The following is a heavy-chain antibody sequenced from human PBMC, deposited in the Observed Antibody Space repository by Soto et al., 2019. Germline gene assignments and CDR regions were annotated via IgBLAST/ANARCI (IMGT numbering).Heavy chain of an antibody. D-gene: IGHD3-10*01. CDR1: GFTFSDHY. V-gene: IGHV3-72*01. CDR3: VRVRGGGTYHFDY. Sequence: EVQLVESGGGLVQPGGSLRLSRAASGFTFSDHYMDWVRQAPGKGLEWVGRTRNKANSYTTEYAASVKGRFTISRDDSKNSLYLQMNSLKTDDTAVYYCVRVRGGGTYHFDYWGQGTLVTVSS. J-gene: IGHJ4*02. CDR2: TRNKANSYTT.